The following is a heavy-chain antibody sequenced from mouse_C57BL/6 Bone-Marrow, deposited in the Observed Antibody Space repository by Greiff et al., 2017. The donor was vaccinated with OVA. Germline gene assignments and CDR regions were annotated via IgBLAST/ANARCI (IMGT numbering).Heavy chain of an antibody. J-gene: IGHJ4*01. Sequence: EVQVVESGPGLVKPSQSLSLTCSVTGYSITSGYYWNWIRQFPGNKLEWMGYISYDGSNNYNPSLKNRISITRDTSKNQFFLKLNSVTTEDTATYYCARDTTVMGYWGQGTSVTVSS. D-gene: IGHD1-1*01. V-gene: IGHV3-6*01. CDR1: GYSITSGYY. CDR2: ISYDGSN. CDR3: ARDTTVMGY.